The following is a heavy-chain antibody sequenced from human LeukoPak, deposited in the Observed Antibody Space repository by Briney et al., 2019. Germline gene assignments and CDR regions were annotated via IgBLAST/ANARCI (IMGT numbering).Heavy chain of an antibody. J-gene: IGHJ4*02. CDR1: GGTFSSYA. CDR3: ARAGGYYYNDY. CDR2: INPNSGGT. V-gene: IGHV1-2*06. Sequence: ASVKVSCKASGGTFSSYAISWVRQAPGQGLEWMGRINPNSGGTNYAQKFQGRVTMTRDTSISTAYMGLSRLRSDDTAVYYCARAGGYYYNDYWGQGTLVTVSS. D-gene: IGHD3-22*01.